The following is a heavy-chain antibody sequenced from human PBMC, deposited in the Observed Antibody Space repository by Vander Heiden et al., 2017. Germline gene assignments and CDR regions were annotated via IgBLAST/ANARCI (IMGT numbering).Heavy chain of an antibody. CDR3: GKDKATGLYYYGVDV. CDR1: GFTFDDYA. D-gene: IGHD3-9*01. J-gene: IGHJ6*02. V-gene: IGHV3-9*01. Sequence: EVQLEESGGCLVQPGRYLRLSCSASGFTFDDYAMHWVRQAPGKGLEWVSGINWNSGSIGYADSVKGRFTISRDNAKNSLYLQMNSLRTEDTALYYCGKDKATGLYYYGVDVWGQGTTVTVSS. CDR2: INWNSGSI.